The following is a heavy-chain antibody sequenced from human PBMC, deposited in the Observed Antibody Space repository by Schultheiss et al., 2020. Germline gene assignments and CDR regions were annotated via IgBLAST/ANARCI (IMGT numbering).Heavy chain of an antibody. Sequence: GGSLRLSCAASGFTFSSYGMHWVRQAPGKGLEWVAVISYDGSNKYYADSVKGRFTISRDNSKNTLYLQMNSLRAEDTAVYYCARGIAGSSLNYYYGMDVWGQGTTVTVSS. CDR2: ISYDGSNK. J-gene: IGHJ6*02. D-gene: IGHD6-13*01. V-gene: IGHV3-30*03. CDR3: ARGIAGSSLNYYYGMDV. CDR1: GFTFSSYG.